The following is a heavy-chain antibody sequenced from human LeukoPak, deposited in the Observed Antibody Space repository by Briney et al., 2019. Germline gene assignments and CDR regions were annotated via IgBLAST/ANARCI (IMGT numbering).Heavy chain of an antibody. CDR3: ARDFRGRAAAAGYYYYYMDV. D-gene: IGHD6-13*01. J-gene: IGHJ6*03. CDR2: INPNSGGT. CDR1: GYTFTGYY. Sequence: ASVKVSCKASGYTFTGYYMHWVRQAPGQGLEWMGWINPNSGGTNYAQKFQGRVTMTRDTSISTAYMELSSLRSEDTAVYYCARDFRGRAAAAGYYYYYMDVWGKGTTVTVSS. V-gene: IGHV1-2*02.